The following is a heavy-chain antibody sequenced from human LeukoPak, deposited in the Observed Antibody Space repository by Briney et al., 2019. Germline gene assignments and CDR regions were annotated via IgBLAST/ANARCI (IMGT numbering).Heavy chain of an antibody. CDR2: INHSGST. V-gene: IGHV4-34*01. J-gene: IGHJ1*01. CDR1: GGSFSGYY. CDR3: AREDFWSGYYHRGYFQH. D-gene: IGHD3-3*01. Sequence: SETLSLTCAVYGGSFSGYYWSWIRQPPGKGLKWIGEINHSGSTNYNPSLKSRVTISVDTSKNQFSLKLSSVTAADTAVYYCAREDFWSGYYHRGYFQHWGQGTLVTVSP.